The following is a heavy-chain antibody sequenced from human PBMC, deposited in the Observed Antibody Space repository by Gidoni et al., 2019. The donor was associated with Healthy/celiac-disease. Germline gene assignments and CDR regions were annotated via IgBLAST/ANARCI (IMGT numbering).Heavy chain of an antibody. Sequence: EVQLVESGGGSVQPGGSLRLSCAASGFTFSSYSMNWVRQAPGKGLEWVSYISSSSSTIYYADSVKGRFTISRDNAKNSLYLQMNSLRAEDTAVYYCARDRYSSGWNNFDYWGQGTLVTVSS. J-gene: IGHJ4*02. CDR1: GFTFSSYS. CDR2: ISSSSSTI. V-gene: IGHV3-48*04. CDR3: ARDRYSSGWNNFDY. D-gene: IGHD6-19*01.